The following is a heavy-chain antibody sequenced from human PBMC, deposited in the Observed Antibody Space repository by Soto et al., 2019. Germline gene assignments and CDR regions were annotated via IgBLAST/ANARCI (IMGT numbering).Heavy chain of an antibody. CDR2: ISGSGGST. V-gene: IGHV3-23*01. D-gene: IGHD6-13*01. J-gene: IGHJ5*02. Sequence: TGGSLRLSCAASGFTFSSYAMSWVRQAPGKGLEWVSAISGSGGSTYYADSVKARFTISRDNSKNTLYLQMNSLRAEDTAVYYCAKDRWLWQQLGRKTNGGWFDPWGQGTLVTVSS. CDR1: GFTFSSYA. CDR3: AKDRWLWQQLGRKTNGGWFDP.